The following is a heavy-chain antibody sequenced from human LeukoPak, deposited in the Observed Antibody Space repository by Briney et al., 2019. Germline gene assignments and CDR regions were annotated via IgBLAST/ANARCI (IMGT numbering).Heavy chain of an antibody. Sequence: GESLKISCKGSGYSFTSYWIGWVRQMPGKGLEWMGIIYPGDSDTRYSPSLQGQVTISADKSISTAYLQWSSLKASDTAMYYCARHKYSSSWYYYYGMDVWGQGTTVTVSS. V-gene: IGHV5-51*01. CDR3: ARHKYSSSWYYYYGMDV. CDR1: GYSFTSYW. CDR2: IYPGDSDT. D-gene: IGHD6-13*01. J-gene: IGHJ6*02.